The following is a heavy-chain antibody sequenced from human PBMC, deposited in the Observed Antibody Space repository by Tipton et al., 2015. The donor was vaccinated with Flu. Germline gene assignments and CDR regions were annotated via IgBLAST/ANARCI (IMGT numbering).Heavy chain of an antibody. J-gene: IGHJ6*02. Sequence: SLRLSCAASGFTFSSCGMHWVRQAPGKGLEWVAFIRYDGSNKYYADSVKGRFTISRDNSKNTLYLQMNSLRAEDTAAYYCAKGYYYDSSGYYYYYYGMDVWGQGTTVTVSS. V-gene: IGHV3-30*02. CDR3: AKGYYYDSSGYYYYYYGMDV. CDR2: IRYDGSNK. D-gene: IGHD3-22*01. CDR1: GFTFSSCG.